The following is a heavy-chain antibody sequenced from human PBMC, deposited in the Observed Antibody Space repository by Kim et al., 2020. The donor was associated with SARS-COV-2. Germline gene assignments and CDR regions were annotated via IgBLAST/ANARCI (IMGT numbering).Heavy chain of an antibody. Sequence: GGSLRLSCAASGFTFNSYGMHWVRQAPGKGLEWVAVISYDESTQYYADAVKGRFTISRDNSNNTLYLQMNSLRAEDTAVYHCARDPRIWGWGNRLDAWGQGTTVTVSS. CDR3: ARDPRIWGWGNRLDA. V-gene: IGHV3-33*05. D-gene: IGHD3-16*01. J-gene: IGHJ6*02. CDR2: ISYDESTQ. CDR1: GFTFNSYG.